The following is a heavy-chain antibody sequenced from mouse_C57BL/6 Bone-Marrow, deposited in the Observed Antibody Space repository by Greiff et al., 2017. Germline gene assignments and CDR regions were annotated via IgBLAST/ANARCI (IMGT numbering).Heavy chain of an antibody. Sequence: VESGGGLVQPGGSLKLPCAAPGFTFSDYGMAWVRQAPRKGPEWVAFISNLAYSIYYADTVTGRFTIARENAKNTLYLEMSSLRSEDTAMYYCARHPYGSSPCYFDVWGTGTTVTVSS. J-gene: IGHJ1*03. CDR1: GFTFSDYG. V-gene: IGHV5-15*01. CDR3: ARHPYGSSPCYFDV. D-gene: IGHD1-1*01. CDR2: ISNLAYSI.